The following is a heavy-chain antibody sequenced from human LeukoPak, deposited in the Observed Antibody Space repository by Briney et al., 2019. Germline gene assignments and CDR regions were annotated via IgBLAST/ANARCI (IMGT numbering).Heavy chain of an antibody. V-gene: IGHV4-39*07. Sequence: SETLSLTCTVSGGSISSSSYYWGLIRQPPGKGLEWIGSIYYSGSTYYNPSLKSRVTISVDTSKNQFSLKLSSVTAADTAVYYCARGAPTYYDFWSGYYYFDYWGQGTLVTVSS. CDR1: GGSISSSSYY. CDR3: ARGAPTYYDFWSGYYYFDY. D-gene: IGHD3-3*01. CDR2: IYYSGST. J-gene: IGHJ4*02.